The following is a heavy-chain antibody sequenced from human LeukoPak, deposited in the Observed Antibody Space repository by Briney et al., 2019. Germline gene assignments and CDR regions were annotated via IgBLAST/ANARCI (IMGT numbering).Heavy chain of an antibody. CDR2: IYYSGST. Sequence: SETLSLTCTVSGGSISSYYWSWIRQPPGKGLEWIGYIYYSGSTNYNPSLKSRVTISVDTSKNQFSLKLSSVTAADTAVYYCARVHSSSSFDYWDQGTLVTVSS. J-gene: IGHJ4*02. V-gene: IGHV4-59*01. CDR3: ARVHSSSSFDY. D-gene: IGHD6-6*01. CDR1: GGSISSYY.